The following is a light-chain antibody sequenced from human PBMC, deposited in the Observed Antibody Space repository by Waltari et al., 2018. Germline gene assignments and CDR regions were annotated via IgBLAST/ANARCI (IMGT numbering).Light chain of an antibody. V-gene: IGLV2-14*01. Sequence: QSVLTQPASVAGSPGQSITISCPGTSNDVGGYYYVSRSQPHPGKAPKLIIYVVTYRPSGVSHRFSGSRSGNTASLTISGLQAEDEADYYCSSYRHTNAPYVFGPGTKVTVL. CDR3: SSYRHTNAPYV. CDR1: SNDVGGYYY. J-gene: IGLJ1*01. CDR2: VVT.